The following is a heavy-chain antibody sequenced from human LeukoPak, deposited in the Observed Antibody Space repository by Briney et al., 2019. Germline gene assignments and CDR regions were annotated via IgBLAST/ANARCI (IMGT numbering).Heavy chain of an antibody. CDR2: VSGSGGST. D-gene: IGHD5-12*01. Sequence: GGSLRLSCAASGFTFSSYAMSWVRQAPGKWLEWVSGVSGSGGSTYYADSVKGRFTISRDNSKNTLYLQMNSLRAEDTAVYYCAKDLDIVATITGNWGQGTLVTVSS. CDR3: AKDLDIVATITGN. J-gene: IGHJ4*02. CDR1: GFTFSSYA. V-gene: IGHV3-23*01.